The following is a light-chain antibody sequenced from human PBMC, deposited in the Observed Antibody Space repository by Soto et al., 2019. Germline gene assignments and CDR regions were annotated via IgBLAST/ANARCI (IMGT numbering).Light chain of an antibody. CDR3: AAWDDTLNGPV. CDR1: SSNIGSNP. Sequence: QAVVTQPPSASGTPGQRVTISCSGSSSNIGSNPVNWYQQFPGTAPKLLMYSNNQRSSGVPDRFSGSRSGTSASLAISGLQSEDEADYYCAAWDDTLNGPVFGGGTQLTVL. V-gene: IGLV1-44*01. CDR2: SNN. J-gene: IGLJ7*01.